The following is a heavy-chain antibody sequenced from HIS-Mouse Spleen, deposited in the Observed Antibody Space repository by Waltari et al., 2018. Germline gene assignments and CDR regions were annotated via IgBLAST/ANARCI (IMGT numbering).Heavy chain of an antibody. CDR1: GFTSISFG. CDR2: ISYDGSNK. D-gene: IGHD3-10*01. J-gene: IGHJ3*02. CDR3: AKKPPPLPVRDAFDI. V-gene: IGHV3-30*18. Sequence: QVQLVESVGVVVQPVRARLLSCAAVGFTSISFGRHWACPSQGKGLEWVAVISYDGSNKYYADSVKGRFTISRDNSKNTLYLQMNSLRAEDTAVYYCAKKPPPLPVRDAFDIWGQGTMVTVSS.